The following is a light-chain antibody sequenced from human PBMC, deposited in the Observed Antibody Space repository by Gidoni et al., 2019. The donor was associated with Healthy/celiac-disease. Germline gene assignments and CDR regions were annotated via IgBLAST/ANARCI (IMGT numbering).Light chain of an antibody. CDR1: QSVSSN. CDR2: AAS. CDR3: QQCYSSPHT. Sequence: EIALSQSPATLSVSPGERATLSCRASQSVSSNLSWYQQKPGQAPRLLIYAASTRETGVPSRFSGSGSGTEFTLTISSLQSEDFAIYYCQQCYSSPHTFGTGTKLEIK. V-gene: IGKV3-15*01. J-gene: IGKJ2*01.